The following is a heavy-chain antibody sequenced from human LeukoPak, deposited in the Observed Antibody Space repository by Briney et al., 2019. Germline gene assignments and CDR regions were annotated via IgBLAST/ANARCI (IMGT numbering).Heavy chain of an antibody. Sequence: ASVKVSCKASGYTFTSYAMHWVRQAPGQRLEWMGWINAGNGNTKYSQKFQGRVTITGDTSASTAYMELSSLRSEDTAVYYCARQLTGTTSLDYWGQGTLVTVSS. CDR2: INAGNGNT. J-gene: IGHJ4*02. CDR3: ARQLTGTTSLDY. CDR1: GYTFTSYA. D-gene: IGHD1-7*01. V-gene: IGHV1-3*01.